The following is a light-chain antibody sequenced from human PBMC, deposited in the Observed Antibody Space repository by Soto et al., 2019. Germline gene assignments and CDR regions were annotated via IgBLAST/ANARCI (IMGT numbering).Light chain of an antibody. CDR2: GAS. Sequence: EIVLTQSPGTLSLSPGERATLSCRASQSVSSSYLAWYQQKPGQAPRLLIYGASSRATGIPDRFSGSGSRTDFTLTISRLEPEDFAVYYCQQYGSSRTFGQGTKVDIK. CDR1: QSVSSSY. V-gene: IGKV3-20*01. CDR3: QQYGSSRT. J-gene: IGKJ1*01.